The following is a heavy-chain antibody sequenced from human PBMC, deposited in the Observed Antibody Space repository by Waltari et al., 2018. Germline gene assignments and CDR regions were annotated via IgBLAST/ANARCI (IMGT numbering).Heavy chain of an antibody. Sequence: QEQLVQSGSELKKPGASVKVSCKASGYPFTSYAMNWVRQAPGQGLEWMGWINTNTGNPTYAQGFTGRFVFSLDTSVSTAYLQISSLKAEDTAVYYCARDLQIGSTIAAAGKVYYGMDVWGQGTTVTVSS. CDR1: GYPFTSYA. J-gene: IGHJ6*02. V-gene: IGHV7-4-1*02. CDR3: ARDLQIGSTIAAAGKVYYGMDV. CDR2: INTNTGNP. D-gene: IGHD6-13*01.